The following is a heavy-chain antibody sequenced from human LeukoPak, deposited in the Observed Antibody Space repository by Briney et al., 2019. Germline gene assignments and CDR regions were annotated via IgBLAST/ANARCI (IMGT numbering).Heavy chain of an antibody. CDR3: ARRENDCSGGSCYDY. Sequence: GGSLRLSCAASGLAFSSHAMHWVRQAPGKGLEYVSAITSNGGSTYYASSVQGRFTISRDNSKSTVYLQMGSLRAEGMAVYYCARRENDCSGGSCYDYWGQGTLVTVSS. V-gene: IGHV3-64*01. J-gene: IGHJ4*02. D-gene: IGHD2-15*01. CDR1: GLAFSSHA. CDR2: ITSNGGST.